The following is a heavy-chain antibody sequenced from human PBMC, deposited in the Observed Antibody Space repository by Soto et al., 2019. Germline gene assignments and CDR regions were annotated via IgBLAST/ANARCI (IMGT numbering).Heavy chain of an antibody. Sequence: RASVKVSCKASGYTFSDYYMFWVRQAPGQGLEWMGWINPNSGGTNYAQKFQGRVTLTRDTSISTAYMELNRLRSDDTAVYYCATGLIAAAGRLCWGQGTLVTVSS. V-gene: IGHV1-2*02. D-gene: IGHD6-25*01. CDR3: ATGLIAAAGRLC. CDR1: GYTFSDYY. J-gene: IGHJ4*02. CDR2: INPNSGGT.